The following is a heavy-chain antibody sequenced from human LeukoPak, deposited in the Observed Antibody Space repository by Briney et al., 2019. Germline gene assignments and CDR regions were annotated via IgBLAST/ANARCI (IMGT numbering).Heavy chain of an antibody. Sequence: GGSLRLSCAASGFTFSRNGMTWVRQAPGKGLEWVSAISDSSHTTYYADSVKGRFTISRDSSKNTLYLQMNSLRAEDTAVYYCAKEASRHSGNYHIDYWGQGTLVTVSS. CDR1: GFTFSRNG. D-gene: IGHD1-26*01. J-gene: IGHJ4*02. CDR2: ISDSSHTT. V-gene: IGHV3-23*01. CDR3: AKEASRHSGNYHIDY.